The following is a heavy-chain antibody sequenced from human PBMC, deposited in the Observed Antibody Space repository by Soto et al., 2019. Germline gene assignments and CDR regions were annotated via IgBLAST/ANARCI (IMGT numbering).Heavy chain of an antibody. CDR3: ARDRRSDGLWSDYYYDYMDV. CDR1: GFTFSSYS. J-gene: IGHJ6*03. Sequence: EVQLVESGGGLVQPGGSLRISCAASGFTFSSYSMNWVRQAPGKGLEWVSYISSSSSTIYYADSVKGRFTISRDNAKNSLYLQMNSLRAEDTAVYYCARDRRSDGLWSDYYYDYMDVWGKGTTVTVSS. V-gene: IGHV3-48*01. D-gene: IGHD5-18*01. CDR2: ISSSSSTI.